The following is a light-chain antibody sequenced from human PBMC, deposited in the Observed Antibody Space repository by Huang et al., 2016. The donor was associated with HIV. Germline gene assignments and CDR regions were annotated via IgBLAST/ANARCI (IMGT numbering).Light chain of an antibody. CDR1: QSLLYSSNNKNY. V-gene: IGKV4-1*01. J-gene: IGKJ1*01. CDR2: WAS. Sequence: DIVMTQSPDSLTVSLGERATIHCKSSQSLLYSSNNKNYLNWYQQKPGQPPKLLIYWASARDSGVPERFSGSGSGTNFTLIINSLQAEDMAVYYCQQYYSSLWTFGQGTKVEIK. CDR3: QQYYSSLWT.